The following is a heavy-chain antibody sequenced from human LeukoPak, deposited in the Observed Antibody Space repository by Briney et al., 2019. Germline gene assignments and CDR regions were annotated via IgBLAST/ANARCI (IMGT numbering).Heavy chain of an antibody. J-gene: IGHJ4*02. V-gene: IGHV1-18*01. CDR1: GGTFSSYT. D-gene: IGHD1-26*01. CDR3: ARVGALGEDDY. Sequence: EASVKVSCKASGGTFSSYTISWVRQAPGQGLEWMGWISAYNGNTNYAQKLQGRVTMTTDTSTSTAYMELRSLRSDDTAVYYCARVGALGEDDYWGQGTLVTVSS. CDR2: ISAYNGNT.